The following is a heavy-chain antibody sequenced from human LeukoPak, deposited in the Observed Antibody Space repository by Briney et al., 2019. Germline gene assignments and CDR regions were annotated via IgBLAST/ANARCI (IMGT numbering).Heavy chain of an antibody. CDR2: ISGSGGST. CDR1: GFTFSSYA. J-gene: IGHJ4*02. Sequence: GGSLRLSRAASGFTFSSYAMSWVRQAPGKGLEWVSAISGSGGSTYYADSVKGRFTISRDNSKNTLYLQMNSLRAEDTAVYYCASSRAYSYGSYYFDYWGQGPLVTVSS. D-gene: IGHD5-18*01. CDR3: ASSRAYSYGSYYFDY. V-gene: IGHV3-23*01.